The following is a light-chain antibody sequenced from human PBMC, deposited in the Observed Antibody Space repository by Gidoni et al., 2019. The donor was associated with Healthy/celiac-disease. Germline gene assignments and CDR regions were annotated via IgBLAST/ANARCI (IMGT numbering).Light chain of an antibody. Sequence: DIQMTQSPSSLSASVGDRVTITCRASQSISSYLNWYQQKPGKAPKLLIYAASSLQSGVPSRFSGSGSGTDFTLTISSLQPEDFATYYCQQSYNFLTFGGXTKVEIK. J-gene: IGKJ4*01. CDR3: QQSYNFLT. CDR2: AAS. V-gene: IGKV1-39*01. CDR1: QSISSY.